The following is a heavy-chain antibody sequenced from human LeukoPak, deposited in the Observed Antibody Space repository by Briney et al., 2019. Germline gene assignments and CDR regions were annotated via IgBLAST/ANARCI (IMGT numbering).Heavy chain of an antibody. CDR1: GYSFTSYW. CDR2: IYPGDSDT. CDR3: ARSMDTAMAGAFDY. V-gene: IGHV5-51*01. D-gene: IGHD5-18*01. J-gene: IGHJ4*02. Sequence: GESLQISCKGSGYSFTSYWIGWVRQMPGKGLEWMGIIYPGDSDTRYSPSFRGQVTISADKSISTAYLQWSSLKASDTAMYYCARSMDTAMAGAFDYWGQGTLVTVSS.